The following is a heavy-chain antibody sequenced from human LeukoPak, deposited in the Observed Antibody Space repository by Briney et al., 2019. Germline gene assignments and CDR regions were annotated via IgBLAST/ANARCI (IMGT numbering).Heavy chain of an antibody. CDR2: INHSGST. CDR3: ARELYSSSWSYFDY. CDR1: GGSFSGYY. Sequence: PSETLSLTCAVYGGSFSGYYWSWIRQPPGKGLEWIGEINHSGSTYYNPSLKSRVTIPVDRSKNQFSLKLSSVTAADTAVYYCARELYSSSWSYFDYWGQGTLVTVSS. V-gene: IGHV4-34*01. J-gene: IGHJ4*02. D-gene: IGHD6-13*01.